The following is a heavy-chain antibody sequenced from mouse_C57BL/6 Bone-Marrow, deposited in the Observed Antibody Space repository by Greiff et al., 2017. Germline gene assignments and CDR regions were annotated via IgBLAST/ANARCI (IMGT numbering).Heavy chain of an antibody. J-gene: IGHJ3*01. CDR1: GYTFTSYW. CDR3: ANYDYSWVAY. CDR2: IYPGSGST. V-gene: IGHV1-55*01. Sequence: VQLQQPGAELVKPGASVKMSCKASGYTFTSYWITWVKQRPGQGLEWIGDIYPGSGSTNYNEKFKSKATLTVETSSSTAYMQLSSLTSEDSAVYYCANYDYSWVAYWGQGTLVTVSA. D-gene: IGHD2-4*01.